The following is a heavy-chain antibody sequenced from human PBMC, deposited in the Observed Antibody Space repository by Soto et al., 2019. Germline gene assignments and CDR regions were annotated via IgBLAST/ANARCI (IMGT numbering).Heavy chain of an antibody. D-gene: IGHD6-6*01. J-gene: IGHJ4*02. CDR1: GFIFSNFG. CDR3: ARGLRSVLDY. V-gene: IGHV3-33*01. CDR2: ISSDEKIK. Sequence: LRLSCVASGFIFSNFGMHWVRQAPGKGLEWVAVISSDEKIKQYADSVRGRFAISRDNSKNTLYLQMTSLRAEDTAIYYCARGLRSVLDYWGQGTLVTVSS.